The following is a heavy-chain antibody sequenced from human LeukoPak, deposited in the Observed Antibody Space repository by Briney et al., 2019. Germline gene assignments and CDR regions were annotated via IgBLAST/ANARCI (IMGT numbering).Heavy chain of an antibody. J-gene: IGHJ6*04. CDR3: AELGITMIGGV. Sequence: GGSLRLSCAASGFTFSSYEMNSVRQAPGKGLEWVSYISSSGSTIYYADSVKGRFTISRDNAKNSLYLQMNSLRAEDTAVYYCAELGITMIGGVWGKGTTVTISS. CDR1: GFTFSSYE. V-gene: IGHV3-48*03. CDR2: ISSSGSTI. D-gene: IGHD3-10*02.